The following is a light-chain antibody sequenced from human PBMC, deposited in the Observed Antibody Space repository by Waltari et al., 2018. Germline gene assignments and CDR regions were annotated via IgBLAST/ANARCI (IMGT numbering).Light chain of an antibody. CDR1: QSLLHSNGNTY. CDR3: VQAIAFPFT. J-gene: IGKJ3*01. Sequence: DIVMTQTPLSLPITPGEPASISCRSSQSLLHSNGNTYLNCYLQKPGKSPQLLIYGGSNRASGVPDRFSGSGSGTDFTLKIIKVEAEDVGIYYCVQAIAFPFTFGPGTKLDIK. V-gene: IGKV2-40*01. CDR2: GGS.